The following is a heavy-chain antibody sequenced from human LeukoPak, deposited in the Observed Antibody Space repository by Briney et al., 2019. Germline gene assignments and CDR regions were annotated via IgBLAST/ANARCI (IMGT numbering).Heavy chain of an antibody. Sequence: ASVKVSCKASGHTFTSYAMHWVRQAPGQRLEWMGWINAGNGNTRYSQKFQGRVTITRDTSASTAYMELSSLRSEDTAVYYCARVITVRGVMGAFDIWGQGTMVTVSS. J-gene: IGHJ3*02. CDR3: ARVITVRGVMGAFDI. V-gene: IGHV1-3*01. CDR1: GHTFTSYA. CDR2: INAGNGNT. D-gene: IGHD3-10*01.